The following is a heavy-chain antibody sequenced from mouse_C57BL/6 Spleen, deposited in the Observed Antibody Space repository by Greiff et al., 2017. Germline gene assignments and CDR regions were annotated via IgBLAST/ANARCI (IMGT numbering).Heavy chain of an antibody. Sequence: VQLPQPGAELLRPGSSVQLSCKASGYTFTSYWMDWVKQRPGQGLEWIGNIYPSDSETHYNQKFKDKATLTVDKSSSTAYMQLSSLTSEDSAVYYCARGWLLDYWGQGTTRTVSS. CDR1: GYTFTSYW. CDR3: ARGWLLDY. D-gene: IGHD2-3*01. CDR2: IYPSDSET. V-gene: IGHV1-61*01. J-gene: IGHJ2*01.